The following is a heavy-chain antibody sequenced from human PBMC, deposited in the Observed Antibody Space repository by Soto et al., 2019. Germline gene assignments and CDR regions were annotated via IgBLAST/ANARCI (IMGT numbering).Heavy chain of an antibody. CDR2: ISGSGGST. V-gene: IGHV3-23*01. CDR1: GFTFSSYA. D-gene: IGHD2-2*01. J-gene: IGHJ3*02. CDR3: AKWRGYQLLTADAFDI. Sequence: GGSLRLSCAASGFTFSSYAMSWVRQAPGKGLEWVSAISGSGGSTYYADSVKGRFTISRDNSKNTLYLQMNSLRAEDTAVYYCAKWRGYQLLTADAFDIWGQGTMVTVSS.